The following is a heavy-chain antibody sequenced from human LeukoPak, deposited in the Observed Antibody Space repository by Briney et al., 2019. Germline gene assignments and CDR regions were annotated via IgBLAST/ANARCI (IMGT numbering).Heavy chain of an antibody. J-gene: IGHJ6*02. CDR2: ISGSGGST. D-gene: IGHD6-6*01. CDR3: AKGLAARPGYYYYGMDV. V-gene: IGHV3-23*01. CDR1: GFTFSSYA. Sequence: GGSLRLSCAASGFTFSSYAMSWVRQAPGKGLEWVSAISGSGGSTYYADSVKGRSTISRDNSKNTLYLQMNSLRAEDTAVYYCAKGLAARPGYYYYGMDVWGQGTTVTVSS.